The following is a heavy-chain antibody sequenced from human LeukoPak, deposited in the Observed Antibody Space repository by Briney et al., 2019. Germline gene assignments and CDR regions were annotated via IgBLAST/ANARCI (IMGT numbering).Heavy chain of an antibody. J-gene: IGHJ5*02. CDR1: GGSISSSSYY. D-gene: IGHD6-13*01. CDR2: IYYSGST. Sequence: SETLSLTCTVSGGSISSSSYYWSWIRQPPGKGLEWIGYIYYSGSTNYNPSLKSRVTISVDTSKNQFSLKLSSVTAADTAVYYCAREGRDSSIFDPWGQGTLVTVSS. V-gene: IGHV4-61*01. CDR3: AREGRDSSIFDP.